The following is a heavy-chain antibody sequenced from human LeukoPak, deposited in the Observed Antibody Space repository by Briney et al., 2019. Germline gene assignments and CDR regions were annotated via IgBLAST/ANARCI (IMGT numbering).Heavy chain of an antibody. Sequence: PGGSLRLPCAASGFTFSNYAITWVRQAPGKGLEWVSTISSSGTNTYYADSVKGRFTISRDNSKNTLYLQMNSLRAEDTAVYYCAKDGHYDSSGFTLQYWGQGTLVTVSS. CDR3: AKDGHYDSSGFTLQY. V-gene: IGHV3-23*01. CDR2: ISSSGTNT. J-gene: IGHJ1*01. D-gene: IGHD3-22*01. CDR1: GFTFSNYA.